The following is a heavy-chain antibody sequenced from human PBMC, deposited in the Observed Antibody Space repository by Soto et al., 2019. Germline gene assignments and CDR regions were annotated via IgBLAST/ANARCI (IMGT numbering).Heavy chain of an antibody. CDR2: INAGNGNT. D-gene: IGHD3-9*01. CDR3: ARGTGYYYYMDV. CDR1: GYTFTSYA. V-gene: IGHV1-3*01. J-gene: IGHJ6*03. Sequence: QVQLVQSGAEVKKPGASVKVSCKASGYTFTSYAMHWVRQAPGQRLEWMGWINAGNGNTKYSQKFQGRVTITRDTSASTAYMELSSLRSEDTAVYYCARGTGYYYYMDVWGKGTTVTVSS.